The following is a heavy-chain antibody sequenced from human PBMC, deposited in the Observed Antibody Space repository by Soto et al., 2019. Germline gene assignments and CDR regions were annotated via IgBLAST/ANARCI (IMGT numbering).Heavy chain of an antibody. CDR2: IYNTRTS. J-gene: IGHJ5*02. V-gene: IGHV4-31*03. CDR3: GRGVSSGWNPTSFDP. D-gene: IGHD6-25*01. Sequence: QVHLQESAPGLVKPSETLSLTCSVSGDSVKSVGYYWTWIRQPPGKGFGWLWDIYNTRTSRFNASLIGRLTISADASSNTFSLTRTSVTAADTAVYFCGRGVSSGWNPTSFDPWGHGSL. CDR1: GDSVKSVGYY.